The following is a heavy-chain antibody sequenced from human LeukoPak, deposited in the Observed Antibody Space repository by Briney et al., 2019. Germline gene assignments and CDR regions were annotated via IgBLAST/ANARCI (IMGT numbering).Heavy chain of an antibody. Sequence: SETLSLTCAVSGGPFRGYYWSWIRQPPGKGLEGIGEINHSGSNNYNPSLKSRVTISVDTSKNQFSLKLSSVTAADTAVYYCARGRGYNSFDYWGQGTLVTVSS. CDR1: GGPFRGYY. CDR3: ARGRGYNSFDY. V-gene: IGHV4-34*01. J-gene: IGHJ4*02. D-gene: IGHD5-24*01. CDR2: INHSGSN.